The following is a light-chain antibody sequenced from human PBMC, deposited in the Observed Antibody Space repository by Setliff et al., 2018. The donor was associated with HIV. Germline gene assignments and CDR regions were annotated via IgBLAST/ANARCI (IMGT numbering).Light chain of an antibody. CDR2: TNS. Sequence: QSALAQSPSVSGAPGQRVTISCSGSNSNIGTTTVNWYQRLPGAAPKLIIYTNSHRPSGVPDRFSGSKSGTSASLAISGLRSEDEAEYYCASWDDSLKGYVFGTGTKVTVL. V-gene: IGLV1-44*01. CDR3: ASWDDSLKGYV. CDR1: NSNIGTTT. J-gene: IGLJ1*01.